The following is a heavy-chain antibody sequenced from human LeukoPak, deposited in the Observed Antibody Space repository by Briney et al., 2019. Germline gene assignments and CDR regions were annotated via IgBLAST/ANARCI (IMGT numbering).Heavy chain of an antibody. V-gene: IGHV4-59*01. CDR1: GGSISSYY. Sequence: SETLSLTCTVSGGSISSYYWSWIRQPPGKGLEWIGYIYYSGSTNYNPSLKCRVTISVDTSKNQFSLKLSSVTAADTAVYYCAREAAAGTVDYWGQGTLVTVSS. J-gene: IGHJ4*02. D-gene: IGHD6-13*01. CDR3: AREAAAGTVDY. CDR2: IYYSGST.